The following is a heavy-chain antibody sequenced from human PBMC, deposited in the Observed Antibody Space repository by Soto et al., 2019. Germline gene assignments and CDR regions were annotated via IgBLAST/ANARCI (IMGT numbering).Heavy chain of an antibody. J-gene: IGHJ5*02. CDR2: IIPILGIA. Sequence: SVKVSCKASGGTFSSYTISWVRQAPGQGLEWMGRIIPILGIANYAQKFQGRVTITADKSTSTAYMELSSLRSEDTAVYYCAREGFSSSWSYNWFDPWGQGTLVTVSS. CDR3: AREGFSSSWSYNWFDP. V-gene: IGHV1-69*04. D-gene: IGHD6-13*01. CDR1: GGTFSSYT.